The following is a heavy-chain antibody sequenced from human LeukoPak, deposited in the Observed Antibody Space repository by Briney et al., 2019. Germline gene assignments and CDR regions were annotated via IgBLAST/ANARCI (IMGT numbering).Heavy chain of an antibody. Sequence: SETLSLTCTVSGGSISSYYWSWIRQPPGKGLEWIGYIYYSGSTNYNPSLKSRVTISVDTSKNQFSLKLSSVTAADTAVYYCARESGGSGWYWERYGMDVWGQGTTVTVSS. CDR3: ARESGGSGWYWERYGMDV. D-gene: IGHD6-19*01. CDR2: IYYSGST. J-gene: IGHJ6*02. CDR1: GGSISSYY. V-gene: IGHV4-59*01.